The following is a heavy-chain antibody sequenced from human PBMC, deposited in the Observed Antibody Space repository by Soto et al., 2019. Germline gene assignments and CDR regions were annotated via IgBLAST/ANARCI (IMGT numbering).Heavy chain of an antibody. D-gene: IGHD6-13*01. V-gene: IGHV1-18*01. J-gene: IGHJ6*02. Sequence: ASVKVSCKASGYTFTSYGISWVRQAPGQGLEWMGWISAYNGNTNYAQKLQGRVTMTTDTSTSTAYMELRSLRSDDTAVYYCARDRDGSSWYVYYYGMDVWGQGTTVTVSS. CDR3: ARDRDGSSWYVYYYGMDV. CDR2: ISAYNGNT. CDR1: GYTFTSYG.